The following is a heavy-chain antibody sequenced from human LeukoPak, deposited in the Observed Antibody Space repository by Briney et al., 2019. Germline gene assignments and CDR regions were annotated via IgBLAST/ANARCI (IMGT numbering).Heavy chain of an antibody. D-gene: IGHD4-17*01. CDR2: IYYSGTT. J-gene: IGHJ6*02. CDR3: AREDPQTTVPEGMDV. CDR1: GGSISYYY. Sequence: ETSETLSLTCTVSGGSISYYYWSWIRQYPGKGLEWIGYIYYSGTTNYNPTLKSRVTISVDTSKNQFSLQLRSVTAADTAVYYCAREDPQTTVPEGMDVWGQGTTVTVSS. V-gene: IGHV4-59*01.